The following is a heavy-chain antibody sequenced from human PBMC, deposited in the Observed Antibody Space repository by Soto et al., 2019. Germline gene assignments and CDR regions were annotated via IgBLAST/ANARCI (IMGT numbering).Heavy chain of an antibody. J-gene: IGHJ4*02. CDR3: ARQGSY. V-gene: IGHV4-34*01. CDR1: GGPFSGYY. CDR2: MNPGVSS. Sequence: SETLSLTCAVNGGPFSGYYWSWIRQPPGKGLEWIGEMNPGVSSNYNPSLKSRVTVSVDTSKKQFSLKLTSVTAADTAVYYCARQGSYWGQVALVTVSS.